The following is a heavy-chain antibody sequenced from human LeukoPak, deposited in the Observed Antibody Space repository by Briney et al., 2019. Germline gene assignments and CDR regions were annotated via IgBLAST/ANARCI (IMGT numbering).Heavy chain of an antibody. CDR1: GGTFSSYA. Sequence: ASVKVSCKASGGTFSSYAISWVRQAPGQGLEWMGGIIPIFGTANYAQKFQGSVTTTRDTSIATAYMELRRLTPDDTAVYYCARERNSGYSSLGPWGQGTLVTVSS. CDR2: IIPIFGTA. J-gene: IGHJ4*02. V-gene: IGHV1-69*05. CDR3: ARERNSGYSSLGP. D-gene: IGHD3-22*01.